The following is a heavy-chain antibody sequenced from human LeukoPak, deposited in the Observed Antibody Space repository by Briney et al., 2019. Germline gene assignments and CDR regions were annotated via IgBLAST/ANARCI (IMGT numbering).Heavy chain of an antibody. Sequence: GGSLRLSCAASGFTFSSYAMSWVRQAPGKGLEWVSAISGSGGSTYYADSVKGRFTISRDNSKNTLYLQMNSLRAEDTAVYYCARDRPNYYGSDGHYYRRDGDYWGRGTLVSVSS. CDR3: ARDRPNYYGSDGHYYRRDGDY. D-gene: IGHD3-22*01. CDR1: GFTFSSYA. J-gene: IGHJ4*02. CDR2: ISGSGGST. V-gene: IGHV3-23*01.